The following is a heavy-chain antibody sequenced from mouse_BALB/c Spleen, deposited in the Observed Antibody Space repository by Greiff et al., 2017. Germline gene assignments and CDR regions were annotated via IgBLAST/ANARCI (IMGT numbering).Heavy chain of an antibody. CDR1: GYSITSGYY. J-gene: IGHJ2*01. V-gene: IGHV3-6*02. Sequence: EVQLQESGPGLVKPSQSLSLTCSVTGYSITSGYYWNWIRQFPGNKLEWMGYISYDGSNNYNPSLKNRISITRDTSKNQFFLKLNSVTTEDTATYYCAREEGSSGYGDYWGQGTTLTVSS. CDR2: ISYDGSN. D-gene: IGHD3-1*01. CDR3: AREEGSSGYGDY.